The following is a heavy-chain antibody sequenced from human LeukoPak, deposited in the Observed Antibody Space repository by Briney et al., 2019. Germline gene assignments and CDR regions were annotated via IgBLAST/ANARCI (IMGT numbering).Heavy chain of an antibody. CDR3: AKAHCSSTSCSRADN. J-gene: IGHJ4*02. CDR1: GFTFTRNA. CDR2: IDGSGGTT. D-gene: IGHD2-2*01. V-gene: IGHV3-23*01. Sequence: GGALRLSCAASGFTFTRNAMAWVRQAPGKGLEWVSAIDGSGGTTFYADSAKGRVTISRVQSTNTVYLQMNSLRADDTAVYYCAKAHCSSTSCSRADNWGQGTLVTVSS.